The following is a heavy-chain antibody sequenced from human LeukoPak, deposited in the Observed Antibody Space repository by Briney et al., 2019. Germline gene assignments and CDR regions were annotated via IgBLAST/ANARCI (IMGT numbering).Heavy chain of an antibody. CDR2: IKNDGSEK. J-gene: IGHJ3*01. D-gene: IGHD5-12*01. CDR1: GFTFSSYW. Sequence: GGSLRLSCAASGFTFSSYWMSWVRRAAGKGLEWVANIKNDGSEKHYADSVRGRFSFSRDNAKNSLNLQMNSLRDEDTAVYYCARLDIVATGAFDLWGQGTMVTVSS. V-gene: IGHV3-7*04. CDR3: ARLDIVATGAFDL.